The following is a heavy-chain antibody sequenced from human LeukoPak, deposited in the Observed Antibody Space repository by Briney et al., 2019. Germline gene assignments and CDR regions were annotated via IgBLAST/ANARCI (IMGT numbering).Heavy chain of an antibody. J-gene: IGHJ6*02. V-gene: IGHV4-59*08. Sequence: PSETLSLTCTASGGSISNYYWSWIRQPPGKGLEWIGYISYSGSTNYNPSLRSRVAISDDTSRNQFSLRLNSVTAADTAVYYCARHIPVIWSSGYYYGMDVWGQGTTVTVSS. CDR2: ISYSGST. CDR3: ARHIPVIWSSGYYYGMDV. D-gene: IGHD3-3*01. CDR1: GGSISNYY.